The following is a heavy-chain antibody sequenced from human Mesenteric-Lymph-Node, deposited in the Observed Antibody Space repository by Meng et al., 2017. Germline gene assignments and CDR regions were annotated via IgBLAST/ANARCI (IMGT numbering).Heavy chain of an antibody. V-gene: IGHV1-2*06. CDR3: ARKRSSGWFYYYYGMDV. D-gene: IGHD6-19*01. CDR2: INPNSGGT. J-gene: IGHJ6*02. CDR1: GYTFTGYY. Sequence: ASVKVSCKASGYTFTGYYMHWVRQAPGQGLEWMGRINPNSGGTNYAQKFQGRVTMTRDTSISTAYMELSRLRSDDTAVYYCARKRSSGWFYYYYGMDVWGQGTTVTVSS.